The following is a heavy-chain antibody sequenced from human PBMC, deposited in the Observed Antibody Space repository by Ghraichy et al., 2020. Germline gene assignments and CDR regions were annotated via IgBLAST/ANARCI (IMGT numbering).Heavy chain of an antibody. V-gene: IGHV3-23*01. J-gene: IGHJ5*02. CDR2: ISGSGGST. Sequence: GESLNISCAASGFTFSSYAMSWVRQAPGKGLEWVSAISGSGGSTYYADSVKGRFTISRDNSKNTLYLQMNSLRAEDTAVYYCAKRARLGYCSSTSCYGWFDPWGQGTLVTVSS. D-gene: IGHD2-2*01. CDR3: AKRARLGYCSSTSCYGWFDP. CDR1: GFTFSSYA.